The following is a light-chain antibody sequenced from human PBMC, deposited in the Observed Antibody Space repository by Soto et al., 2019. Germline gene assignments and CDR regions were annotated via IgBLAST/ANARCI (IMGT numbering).Light chain of an antibody. CDR1: QSVSSSY. J-gene: IGKJ5*01. CDR2: GAS. V-gene: IGKV3-20*01. CDR3: QHYGSSPFT. Sequence: EIVLTQSPGTLSFSPGEKATLSCRARQSVSSSYLAWYQQNPGQAPRLLIYGASSRATGIPDRFSGSGSGTDFTLSISRLEPEDFVVYYCQHYGSSPFTFGQGTRLEI.